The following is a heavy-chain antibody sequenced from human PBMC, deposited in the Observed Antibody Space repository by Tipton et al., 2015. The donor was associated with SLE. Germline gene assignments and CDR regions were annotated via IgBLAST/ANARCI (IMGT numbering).Heavy chain of an antibody. D-gene: IGHD1-7*01. V-gene: IGHV4-38-2*01. CDR1: GYSISSGYY. J-gene: IGHJ5*02. CDR2: IYHSGST. CDR3: ARGGNWNSVWWFDP. Sequence: LRLSCAVSGYSISSGYYWGWIRQPPGKGLEWIGSIYHSGSTYYNPSLKSRVTISVDTSKNQFSLKLSSVTAADTAVYYCARGGNWNSVWWFDPWGQGTLVTVSS.